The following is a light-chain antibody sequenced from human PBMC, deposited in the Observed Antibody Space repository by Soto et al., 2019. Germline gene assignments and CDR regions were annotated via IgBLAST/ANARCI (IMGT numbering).Light chain of an antibody. Sequence: MQMTQSRSSLSASVGERVTITCRASQSISTYLNWYQQKPGKAPNLLIYAASTLQSGVPSRFSGSGSGTDVTLSISSLQPADFASYYCQQSYNTFPTFDQGTKVEIK. J-gene: IGKJ1*01. CDR1: QSISTY. CDR2: AAS. CDR3: QQSYNTFPT. V-gene: IGKV1-39*01.